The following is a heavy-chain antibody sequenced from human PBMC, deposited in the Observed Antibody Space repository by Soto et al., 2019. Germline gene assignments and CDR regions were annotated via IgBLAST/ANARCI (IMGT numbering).Heavy chain of an antibody. J-gene: IGHJ3*02. D-gene: IGHD5-18*01. CDR2: INPNSGGT. V-gene: IGHV1-2*04. CDR3: ARGGRYTAMAPYACDI. Sequence: ASVKLSLKASGYSFTGYYMHWVRQTPGQGLEWMGWINPNSGGTNYAQKFQGWVTMTRDTSISTAYMELSRLRSDDTALYYCARGGRYTAMAPYACDIWGQGTMVTVSS. CDR1: GYSFTGYY.